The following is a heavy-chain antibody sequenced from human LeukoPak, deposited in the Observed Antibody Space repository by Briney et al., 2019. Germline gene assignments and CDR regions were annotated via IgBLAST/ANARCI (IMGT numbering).Heavy chain of an antibody. CDR1: GFTFTRHW. CDR3: ARDDWGPGDH. J-gene: IGHJ4*02. Sequence: GGSLRLPCATSGFTFTRHWMSWVRQAPGRGLEWVANINLDGRESYYVESVKGRFTISRDNAKNSLFLQMNSLRGEDTAVYYCARDDWGPGDHWGQGTLVTVSS. CDR2: INLDGRES. D-gene: IGHD3-9*01. V-gene: IGHV3-7*01.